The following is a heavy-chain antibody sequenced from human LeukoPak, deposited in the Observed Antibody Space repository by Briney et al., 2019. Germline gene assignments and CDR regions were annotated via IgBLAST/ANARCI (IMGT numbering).Heavy chain of an antibody. V-gene: IGHV5-51*01. CDR1: GYSFTSYW. Sequence: GESLKISCKGSGYSFTSYWIGWVRQMPGKGLEWMGIIYPGDSDTRYSPSFQGQVTISADKSISTAYLQWSSLKASDTAMYYCARPRLGEQQLVNDAFDIWGQGTMVTVSS. CDR2: IYPGDSDT. D-gene: IGHD6-13*01. CDR3: ARPRLGEQQLVNDAFDI. J-gene: IGHJ3*02.